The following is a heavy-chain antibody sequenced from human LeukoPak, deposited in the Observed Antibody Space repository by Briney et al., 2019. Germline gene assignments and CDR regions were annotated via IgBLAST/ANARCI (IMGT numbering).Heavy chain of an antibody. J-gene: IGHJ6*02. CDR1: GYTFTSYG. Sequence: ASVTVSFKASGYTFTSYGISWVRQAPGQGLEWMGWISAYNGNTNYAQKLQGRVTMTTDTSTSTAYMELRSLRSDDTAVYYCARGSSGWYLYYYGMDVWGQGTTVTVSS. V-gene: IGHV1-18*01. D-gene: IGHD6-19*01. CDR2: ISAYNGNT. CDR3: ARGSSGWYLYYYGMDV.